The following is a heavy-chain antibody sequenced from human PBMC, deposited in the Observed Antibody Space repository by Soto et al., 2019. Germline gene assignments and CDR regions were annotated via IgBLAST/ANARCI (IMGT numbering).Heavy chain of an antibody. V-gene: IGHV6-1*01. CDR1: GDSVSSDTVV. J-gene: IGHJ3*01. Sequence: SQTLSLTCAISGDSVSSDTVVWNWIRLSPSRGLEWLGRTYYRSKWYHEYAVFVQSRISINPDTSKNHFSLQLNSVTPEDTAVYYCAIGIYDTSVGTAFDVWGQGTKVT. CDR3: AIGIYDTSVGTAFDV. D-gene: IGHD3-22*01. CDR2: TYYRSKWYH.